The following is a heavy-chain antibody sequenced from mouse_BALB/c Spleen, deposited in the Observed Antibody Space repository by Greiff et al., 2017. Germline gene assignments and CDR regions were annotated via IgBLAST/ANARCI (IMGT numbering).Heavy chain of an antibody. CDR1: GFTFSSFG. Sequence: EVKLMESGGGLVQPGGSRKLSCAASGFTFSSFGMHWVRQAPEKGLEWVAYISSGSSTLYYAGTVKGRFTISTDNPKNTLFLQMTSIRSEATALYYCARENGGAMDYWGQGTSVTVSA. CDR2: ISSGSSTL. CDR3: ARENGGAMDY. J-gene: IGHJ4*01. V-gene: IGHV5-17*02.